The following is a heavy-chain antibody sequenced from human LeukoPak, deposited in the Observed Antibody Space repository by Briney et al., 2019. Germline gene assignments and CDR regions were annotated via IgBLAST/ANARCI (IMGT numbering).Heavy chain of an antibody. V-gene: IGHV1-2*02. Sequence: ASVKVSCKASGYTFTGYYMHWVRQAPGQGLEWMGWINPNSGGTNYAQKFQGRVTMTRDTSISTAYMELSRLRSDDTAVYYCARYYGDYVFAPGALENYYYMDVWGKGTTVTVSS. J-gene: IGHJ6*03. CDR1: GYTFTGYY. CDR3: ARYYGDYVFAPGALENYYYMDV. D-gene: IGHD4-17*01. CDR2: INPNSGGT.